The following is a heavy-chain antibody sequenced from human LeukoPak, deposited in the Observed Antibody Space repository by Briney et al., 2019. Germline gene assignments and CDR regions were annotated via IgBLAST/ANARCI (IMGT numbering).Heavy chain of an antibody. Sequence: GGSLRLSCAASGFTFSTYWMHWVRQAPGKGLVWVSRIKYDGSMTTYGDSVKGRFSISRDNAKNTVDLQMNSLRAEDTAVYYCARGASSAYYVDYWGQGTLVSVSS. CDR3: ARGASSAYYVDY. D-gene: IGHD3-22*01. J-gene: IGHJ4*02. V-gene: IGHV3-74*01. CDR1: GFTFSTYW. CDR2: IKYDGSMT.